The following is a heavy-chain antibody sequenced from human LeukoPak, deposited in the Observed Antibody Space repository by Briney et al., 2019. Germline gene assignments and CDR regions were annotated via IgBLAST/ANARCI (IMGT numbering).Heavy chain of an antibody. Sequence: RSGGSLRLSCAASGFTFSSCWMTWVRQAPGKGLEWVASIVEDGSQKYYVDSVKGRFTISRDNAKNSLYLQMNSLEAEDTAVYYCARDVIGGDTLDSWGQGTLVTVSS. J-gene: IGHJ4*02. D-gene: IGHD2-21*02. CDR3: ARDVIGGDTLDS. CDR1: GFTFSSCW. CDR2: IVEDGSQK. V-gene: IGHV3-7*01.